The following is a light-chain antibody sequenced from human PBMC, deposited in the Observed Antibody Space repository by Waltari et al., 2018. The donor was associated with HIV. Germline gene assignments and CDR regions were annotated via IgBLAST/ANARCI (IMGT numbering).Light chain of an antibody. CDR2: DAS. CDR3: HQRSSWPPGA. CDR1: QSVSRY. Sequence: EIVLTQSPATLSVSPGERANPYCRACQSVSRYLAWYQQKPGPAPRPLINDASNRATAIPARFSGDGSGTDFTLTISRLEPEDFAVYYCHQRSSWPPGAFGGGTKVELK. V-gene: IGKV3-11*01. J-gene: IGKJ4*01.